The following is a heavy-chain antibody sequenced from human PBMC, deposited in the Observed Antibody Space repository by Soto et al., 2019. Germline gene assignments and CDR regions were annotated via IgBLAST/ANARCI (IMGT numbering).Heavy chain of an antibody. CDR2: ISATGGST. Sequence: VQVLDSGGGLVQPGGSLRLSCAASGFTFNNYAMNWVRQAPGKGLEWVATISATGGSTYYADSVKGRFTISRDNSKNTLYLQMTALRVEDTAVYYCAKDRLAGNFDYWGQGTQVTVSS. J-gene: IGHJ4*02. CDR3: AKDRLAGNFDY. V-gene: IGHV3-23*01. CDR1: GFTFNNYA.